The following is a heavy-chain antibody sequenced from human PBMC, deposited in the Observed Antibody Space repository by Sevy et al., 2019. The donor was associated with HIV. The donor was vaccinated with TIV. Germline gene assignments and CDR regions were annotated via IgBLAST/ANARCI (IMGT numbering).Heavy chain of an antibody. V-gene: IGHV3-30*04. CDR2: ISYDGSNK. CDR1: GFTFSSYA. CDR3: AREGVVPAAMGSWFDP. D-gene: IGHD2-2*01. Sequence: GGSLRLSCAASGFTFSSYAMHWVRQAPGKGLEWVAVISYDGSNKYYADSVKGRFTISRDNAKNSLYLQMNSLRAEDTAVYYCAREGVVPAAMGSWFDPWGQGTLVTVSS. J-gene: IGHJ5*02.